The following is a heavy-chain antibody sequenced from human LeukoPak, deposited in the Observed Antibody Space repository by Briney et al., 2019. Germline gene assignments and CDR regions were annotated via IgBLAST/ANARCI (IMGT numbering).Heavy chain of an antibody. V-gene: IGHV3-21*01. CDR2: ISSSSSYI. CDR1: GFTFSSYS. Sequence: GGSLRLSCAASGFTFSSYSMNWVRQAPGKGLEWVSSISSSSSYIYYADSVKGRFTISRDNAKNSLYLQMNSLRAEDTAVYYCARQDIVVVPAGCCCYYGMDVWGQGTTVTVSS. J-gene: IGHJ6*02. D-gene: IGHD2-2*01. CDR3: ARQDIVVVPAGCCCYYGMDV.